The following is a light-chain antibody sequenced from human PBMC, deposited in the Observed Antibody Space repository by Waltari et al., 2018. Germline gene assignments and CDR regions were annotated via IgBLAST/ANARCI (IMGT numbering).Light chain of an antibody. CDR3: CSYAGSTFV. J-gene: IGLJ7*01. CDR1: SSNVGSYKL. CDR2: EVA. V-gene: IGLV2-23*02. Sequence: QSALTQPASVSGSPGQSITISCSGSSSNVGSYKLVSWYQQNPGKAPKLMIYEVAKRASGIPGRFSGSKSDSTASLTISGLQAEDEAVYYCCSYAGSTFVFGGGTQLTVL.